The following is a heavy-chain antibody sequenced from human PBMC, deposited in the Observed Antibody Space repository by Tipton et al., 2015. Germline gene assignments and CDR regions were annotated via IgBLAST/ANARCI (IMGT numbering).Heavy chain of an antibody. CDR2: IYSDGST. D-gene: IGHD3-10*01. CDR1: GFTVSRNY. CDR3: AKMPPLGFRSGSHFNARAFDY. Sequence: SLRLSCAASGFTVSRNYMSWVRLAPGKGLEWVSIIYSDGSTYYADSVKGRFTISRDNSKNTVYLQMNSLRAEDTAVYYCAKMPPLGFRSGSHFNARAFDYWGQGTLVTVSS. V-gene: IGHV3-53*01. J-gene: IGHJ4*02.